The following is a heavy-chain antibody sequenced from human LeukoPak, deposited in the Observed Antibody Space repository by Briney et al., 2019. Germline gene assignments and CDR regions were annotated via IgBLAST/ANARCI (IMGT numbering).Heavy chain of an antibody. J-gene: IGHJ3*02. CDR1: GGSISSYY. CDR3: AYRGYSYAFDI. V-gene: IGHV4-59*01. D-gene: IGHD5-18*01. Sequence: PSETLSLTCTVPGGSISSYYWSWIRQPPGKGLEWIGYIYYSGSTNYNPSLKSRVTISVDTSKNQFSLKLSSVTAADTAVYYCAYRGYSYAFDIWGQGTMVTVSS. CDR2: IYYSGST.